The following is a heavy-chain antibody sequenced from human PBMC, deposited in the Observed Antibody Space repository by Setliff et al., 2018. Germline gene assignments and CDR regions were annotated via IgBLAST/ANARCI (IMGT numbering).Heavy chain of an antibody. J-gene: IGHJ4*02. CDR1: GFTFSDYY. CDR3: TRQARAPLF. V-gene: IGHV3-11*06. Sequence: GGSLRLSCEASGFTFSDYYMSWFRQAPGKGLESISYISGGSGSDTNYADSVKGRFTISRDNTKNSVYLQMSSLRVEDTAVYYCTRQARAPLFWGQGALVTVSS. CDR2: ISGGSGSDT.